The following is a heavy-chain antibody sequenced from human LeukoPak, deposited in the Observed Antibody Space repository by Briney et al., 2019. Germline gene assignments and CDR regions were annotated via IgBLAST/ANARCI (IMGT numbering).Heavy chain of an antibody. CDR2: IYYSGST. D-gene: IGHD3-10*01. J-gene: IGHJ4*02. CDR1: GGSISTYY. Sequence: SETLSLTCTVSGGSISTYYWSWIRQPPGKGLEWIGFIYYSGSTKYNPSLKRRVTISIDKYKKQFALKQSSVTAADTAVHYCARRMRRDVSNTYYFDYWGQGALVTVSS. CDR3: ARRMRRDVSNTYYFDY. V-gene: IGHV4-59*08.